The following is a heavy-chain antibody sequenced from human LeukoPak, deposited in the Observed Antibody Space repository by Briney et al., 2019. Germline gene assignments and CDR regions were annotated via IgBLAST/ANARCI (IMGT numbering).Heavy chain of an antibody. V-gene: IGHV4-59*01. D-gene: IGHD3-9*01. CDR1: GGSISSYY. Sequence: SETLSLTCTVSGGSISSYYWSWIRQPPGKGLEWIGYIYYSGSTNYNPSLKSRVTISVDTSKNQFSLKLSSVTAADTAVYYCARIIRLGWLYYFDYWGQGTLVTVSS. CDR2: IYYSGST. J-gene: IGHJ4*02. CDR3: ARIIRLGWLYYFDY.